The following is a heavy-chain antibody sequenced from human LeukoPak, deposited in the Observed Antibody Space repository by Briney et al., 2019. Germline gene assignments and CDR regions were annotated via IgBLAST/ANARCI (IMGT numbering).Heavy chain of an antibody. J-gene: IGHJ4*02. CDR2: IYSGGST. CDR1: GFTVSSNY. D-gene: IGHD5-12*01. Sequence: GGSLRLSCAASGFTVSSNYMNWVRQAPGKGLEWVSVIYSGGSTYYADSVKGRFTISRDNSKNTLYLQMNSLRAEDTAVYYCAREAVARNYFDYWGQGTLVTVSS. V-gene: IGHV3-53*01. CDR3: AREAVARNYFDY.